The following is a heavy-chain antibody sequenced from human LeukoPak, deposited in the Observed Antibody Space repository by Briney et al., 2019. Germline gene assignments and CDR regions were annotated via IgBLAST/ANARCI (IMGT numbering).Heavy chain of an antibody. V-gene: IGHV4-4*07. CDR2: IYTSGST. Sequence: SETLSLTCTVSGGSISSYYWSWIRQPSGKGLEWIGRIYTSGSTNYNPSLKSRVTMSVDTSKNQFSLKLSSVTAADTAVYYCARTHCSGGSCYLGDWFDPWGQGTLVTVSS. CDR1: GGSISSYY. CDR3: ARTHCSGGSCYLGDWFDP. D-gene: IGHD2-15*01. J-gene: IGHJ5*02.